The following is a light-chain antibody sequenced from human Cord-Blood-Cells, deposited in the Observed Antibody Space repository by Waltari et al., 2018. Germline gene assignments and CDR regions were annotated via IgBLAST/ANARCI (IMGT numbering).Light chain of an antibody. CDR1: SSDVGGYNY. Sequence: QSALTQPRSVSGSPGPSVTISCTGTSSDVGGYNYVSWYQQHPGKAPKLMIYAVSKRPSGVPDRCSVPKSGNTAALTISGLQAEDEADYYCCSYAGSYTYVFGTGTKVTVL. J-gene: IGLJ1*01. CDR2: AVS. V-gene: IGLV2-11*01. CDR3: CSYAGSYTYV.